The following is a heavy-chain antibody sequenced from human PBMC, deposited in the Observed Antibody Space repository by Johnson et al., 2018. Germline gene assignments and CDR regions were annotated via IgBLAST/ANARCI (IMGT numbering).Heavy chain of an antibody. D-gene: IGHD6-19*01. CDR2: ISGSGGST. V-gene: IGHV3-23*04. CDR1: GFTFSSYA. CDR3: AKDGSGWPPEYFQH. Sequence: VQLVQSGGGLVQPGGSLRLSCAASGFTFSSYAMSWVRQAPGKGLEWVSAISGSGGSTYYADSVKGRSTSPRDNSKNTLFLQMNSLGAADPAVYYCAKDGSGWPPEYFQHWGQGTLVTVSS. J-gene: IGHJ1*01.